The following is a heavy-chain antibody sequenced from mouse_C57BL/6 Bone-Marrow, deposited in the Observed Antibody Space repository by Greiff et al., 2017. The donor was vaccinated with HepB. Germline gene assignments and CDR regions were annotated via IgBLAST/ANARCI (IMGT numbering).Heavy chain of an antibody. Sequence: QVQLKESGPGLVAPSQSLSITCTVSGFSFTSYAISWVRQPPGKGLEWLGVIWTGGGTNYNSALKSRLSISKDNSKSQVFLKMNSLQTDDTARYYCARDYDYDGNYAMDYWGQGTSVTVSS. CDR1: GFSFTSYA. J-gene: IGHJ4*01. CDR3: ARDYDYDGNYAMDY. V-gene: IGHV2-9-1*01. D-gene: IGHD2-4*01. CDR2: IWTGGGT.